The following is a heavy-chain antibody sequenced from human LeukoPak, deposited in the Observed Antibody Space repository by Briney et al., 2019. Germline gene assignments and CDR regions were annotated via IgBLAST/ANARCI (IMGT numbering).Heavy chain of an antibody. V-gene: IGHV3-23*01. CDR2: ISGSGGST. CDR3: AKRGAEVGATVAPGDY. CDR1: GFTFSSYS. Sequence: GGSLRLSCAASGFTFSSYSMSWVRQAPGKGLEWVSAISGSGGSTYYADSVKGRFTISSDNSKNTLYLQMNSLRAEDTAVYYCAKRGAEVGATVAPGDYWGQGTLVTVSS. J-gene: IGHJ4*02. D-gene: IGHD1-26*01.